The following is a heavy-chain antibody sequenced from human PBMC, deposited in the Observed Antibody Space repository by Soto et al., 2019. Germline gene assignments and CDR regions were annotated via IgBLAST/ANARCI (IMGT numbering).Heavy chain of an antibody. V-gene: IGHV4-30-4*01. CDR1: GGSISSGDYY. J-gene: IGHJ4*02. D-gene: IGHD2-15*01. CDR2: IYYSGST. CDR3: ARGDVVAATYFDY. Sequence: QVQLQESGPGLVKPSQTLSLTCTVSGGSISSGDYYWSWIRQPPGKGLEWIGYIYYSGSTYYNPSPTRRLTISVDTSKNQFSLKLSSVTAADTAVYYCARGDVVAATYFDYWGQGTLVTVSS.